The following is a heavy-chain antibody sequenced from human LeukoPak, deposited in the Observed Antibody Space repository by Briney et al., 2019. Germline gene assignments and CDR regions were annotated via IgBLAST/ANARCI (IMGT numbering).Heavy chain of an antibody. D-gene: IGHD6-19*01. Sequence: ASVKVSCKTSGHPFTGYYIHWVRQAPGQGLEWMGWINSNSGATNYAQKLQGRLTVTRDTSVATAYMELSRLRSDDTAMYYCTTYNNGWYWELDYWGQGTLVSVSS. V-gene: IGHV1-2*02. CDR3: TTYNNGWYWELDY. CDR2: INSNSGAT. J-gene: IGHJ4*02. CDR1: GHPFTGYY.